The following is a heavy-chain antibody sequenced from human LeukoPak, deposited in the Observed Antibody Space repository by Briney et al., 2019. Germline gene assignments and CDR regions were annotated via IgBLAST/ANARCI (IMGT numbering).Heavy chain of an antibody. CDR2: ISTDAAVI. J-gene: IGHJ4*02. CDR1: GFTFRDYY. CDR3: ARTGGYSNRFFDY. D-gene: IGHD4-11*01. Sequence: PGRSLRLSCAASGFTFRDYYMTWIRQAPGKGLQWVALISTDAAVIQYADSVRGRFTISRDSAKNSLHLQMNSLRAEDTAVYYCARTGGYSNRFFDYWGQGALVTVSS. V-gene: IGHV3-11*04.